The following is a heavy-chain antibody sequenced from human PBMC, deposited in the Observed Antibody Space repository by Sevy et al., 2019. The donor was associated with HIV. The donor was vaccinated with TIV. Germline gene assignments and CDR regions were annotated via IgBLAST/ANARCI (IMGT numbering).Heavy chain of an antibody. CDR3: ARSPGYSSSWYGDNYYYGMDV. CDR2: IYYSGST. CDR1: AGSISSGGYY. Sequence: SETLSLTCTVSAGSISSGGYYWSWIRQHPGKGLEWIGYIYYSGSTYYNPSLKSRVTISVDTSKNQFSLKLSSVTAADTAVYYCARSPGYSSSWYGDNYYYGMDVWGQGTTVTVSS. V-gene: IGHV4-31*03. D-gene: IGHD6-13*01. J-gene: IGHJ6*02.